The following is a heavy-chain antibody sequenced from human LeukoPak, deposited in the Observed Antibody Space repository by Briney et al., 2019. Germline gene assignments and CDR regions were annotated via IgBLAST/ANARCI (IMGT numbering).Heavy chain of an antibody. D-gene: IGHD6-19*01. CDR1: GGSISIFY. V-gene: IGHV4-4*07. CDR2: NYTSGRT. CDR3: ARVSSGWYIDY. J-gene: IGHJ4*02. Sequence: SETLSLTCTVSGGSISIFYWSWIGQPAGKGLEGIGRNYTSGRTNFNPSLKRRVTISVDKSKDQFSLKLSSVTATDAAVYYCARVSSGWYIDYWGQGTLVTVSS.